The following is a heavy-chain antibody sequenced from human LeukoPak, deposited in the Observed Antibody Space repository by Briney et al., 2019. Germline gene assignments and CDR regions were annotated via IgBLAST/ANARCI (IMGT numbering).Heavy chain of an antibody. CDR3: ARGQGTFDY. V-gene: IGHV4-34*01. D-gene: IGHD1-1*01. Sequence: SETLSPTCAVSGGSFSGYYWTWIRQPPGKGLEWIGEITHSGSTNYNPSLKSRVTISVDTSKNHFSLKLSSVTAADTAVYYCARGQGTFDYWGQGTLVTVSS. J-gene: IGHJ4*02. CDR2: ITHSGST. CDR1: GGSFSGYY.